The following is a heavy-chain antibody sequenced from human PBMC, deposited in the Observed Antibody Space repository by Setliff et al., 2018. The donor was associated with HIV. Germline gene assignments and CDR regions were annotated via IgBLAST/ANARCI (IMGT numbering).Heavy chain of an antibody. CDR3: ARYSGSYFDY. V-gene: IGHV3-23*01. J-gene: IGHJ4*02. Sequence: PGGSLRLSCATSGFSFSNSAMTWVRQAPGRGPEWVSSISESGTATYYTDSVKGRFTISKDNSKSTLYLQMNSLRAEDTAVYYCARYSGSYFDYWGQGSLVTVSS. CDR2: ISESGTAT. CDR1: GFSFSNSA. D-gene: IGHD1-26*01.